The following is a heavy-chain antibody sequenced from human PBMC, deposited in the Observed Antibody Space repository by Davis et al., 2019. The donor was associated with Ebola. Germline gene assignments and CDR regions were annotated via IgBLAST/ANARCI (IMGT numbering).Heavy chain of an antibody. Sequence: MPSETLSLTCTVSGGSVSSSSYYWGWIRQPPGKGLEWIGYIYYSGSTNYNPSLKSRVTISVDTSKNQFSLKLSSVTAADTAVYYCARVGVWFGELGNWFDPWGQGTLVTVSS. V-gene: IGHV4-61*01. D-gene: IGHD3-10*01. CDR2: IYYSGST. CDR3: ARVGVWFGELGNWFDP. CDR1: GGSVSSSSYY. J-gene: IGHJ5*02.